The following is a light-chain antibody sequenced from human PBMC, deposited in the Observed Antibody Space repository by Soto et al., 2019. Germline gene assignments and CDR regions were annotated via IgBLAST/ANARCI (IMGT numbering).Light chain of an antibody. Sequence: ETVMTQSPATLSVSPGERVTLSCRASQSINSNLAWYQQRPGQAPRVLIYDTSTRATGIPARFSGSGSGTEFTLTISSLQSEDFAVYYCQQYNNWPPITFGQGTRLEIK. J-gene: IGKJ5*01. CDR2: DTS. V-gene: IGKV3-15*01. CDR1: QSINSN. CDR3: QQYNNWPPIT.